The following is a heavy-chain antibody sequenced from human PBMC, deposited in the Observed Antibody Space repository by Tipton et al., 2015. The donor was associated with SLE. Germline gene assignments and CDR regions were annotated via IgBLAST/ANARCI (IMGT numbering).Heavy chain of an antibody. CDR2: VYHDHTT. V-gene: IGHV3-23*03. D-gene: IGHD6-13*01. CDR3: AISLYSSPDY. Sequence: SLRLSCAASRFTFNRYAMSWVRQAPGKGLEWVSVVYHDHTTSYADSVKGRFTISRDNSKNTLYLQMNSLRAEDTAVYYCAISLYSSPDYWGQGTLVTVSS. J-gene: IGHJ4*02. CDR1: RFTFNRYA.